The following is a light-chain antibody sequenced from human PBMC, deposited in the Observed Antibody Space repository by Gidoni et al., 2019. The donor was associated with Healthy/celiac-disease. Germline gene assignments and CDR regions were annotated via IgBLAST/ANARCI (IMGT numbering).Light chain of an antibody. CDR3: QSYDSSNQWV. Sequence: NFMLTQPHSVSESPGKTVTISCTRSSGSIASNYVQWYQQRPGSSPTPVIYEDNQRPSGVPARFSGSIDSSSNSASLTISGLKTEDEADYYCQSYDSSNQWVFGGGTKLTV. CDR1: SGSIASNY. V-gene: IGLV6-57*01. CDR2: EDN. J-gene: IGLJ3*02.